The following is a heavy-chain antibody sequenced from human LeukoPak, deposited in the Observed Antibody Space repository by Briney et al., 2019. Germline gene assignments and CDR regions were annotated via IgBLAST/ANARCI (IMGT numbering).Heavy chain of an antibody. J-gene: IGHJ6*03. CDR2: IYPGDSDT. Sequence: GESLKISCEGSGYSFTNYWIGWVRQMPGKGLEWMGIIYPGDSDTRYSPSFQGQVTISADKSISTAYLQWSSLRASDTAMYYCARHDFLEERYYMDVWGKGTTVTVSS. CDR3: ARHDFLEERYYMDV. CDR1: GYSFTNYW. D-gene: IGHD3/OR15-3a*01. V-gene: IGHV5-51*01.